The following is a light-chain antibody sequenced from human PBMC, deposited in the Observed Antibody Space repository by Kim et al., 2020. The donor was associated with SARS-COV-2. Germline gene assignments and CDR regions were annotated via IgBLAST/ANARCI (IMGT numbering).Light chain of an antibody. CDR2: QDT. V-gene: IGLV3-1*01. CDR3: QTWDSRTVV. J-gene: IGLJ2*01. Sequence: VSPGQTARITCSGERLEDKYIYWYPQRPGQSPLLVIYQDTKRPSGIPERFSGSNSGNTATLTISGTQAMDEADYYCQTWDSRTVVFGGGTKLTVL. CDR1: RLEDKY.